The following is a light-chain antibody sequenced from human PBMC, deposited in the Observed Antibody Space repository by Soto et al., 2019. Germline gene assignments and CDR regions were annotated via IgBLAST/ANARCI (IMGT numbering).Light chain of an antibody. CDR3: SSYTGTTTVV. Sequence: QSALTQPASVSGSPGQSITISCTGTRSDVGAFNYVSWYQHHPGKAPKLMIYEVSNRPSGVSNRFSGSKSGNTASLTISGLQAEDEADYYCSSYTGTTTVVFGGGTQLTVL. J-gene: IGLJ2*01. CDR1: RSDVGAFNY. V-gene: IGLV2-14*01. CDR2: EVS.